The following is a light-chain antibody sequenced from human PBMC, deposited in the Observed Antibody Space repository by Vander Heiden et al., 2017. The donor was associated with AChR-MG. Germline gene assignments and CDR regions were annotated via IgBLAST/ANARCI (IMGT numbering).Light chain of an antibody. CDR1: QSVSSN. CDR3: QQEHEEPHT. Sequence: EIVLTQSPAVLSVSPGERATLSCTPSQSVSSNLAWYQQKVGQPPRLVIYGASTRATDIPARFSGSGSGTEFTLTVSSLQSEDFAVYYCQQEHEEPHTFGQRTKVEIK. CDR2: GAS. J-gene: IGKJ1*01. V-gene: IGKV3-15*01.